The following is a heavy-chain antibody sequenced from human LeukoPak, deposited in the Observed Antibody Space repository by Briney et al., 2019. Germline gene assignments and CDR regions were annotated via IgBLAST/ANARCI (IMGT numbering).Heavy chain of an antibody. CDR3: ARGGAGRYQLLLNWFDP. CDR1: GFTFSSYS. CDR2: IYHSGST. D-gene: IGHD2-2*01. J-gene: IGHJ5*02. Sequence: GSLRLSCAASGFTFSSYSMNWVRQAPGKGLEWIGSIYHSGSTYYNPSLKSRVTISVDTSKNQFSLKLSSVTAADTAVYYCARGGAGRYQLLLNWFDPWGQGTLVTVSS. V-gene: IGHV4-38-2*01.